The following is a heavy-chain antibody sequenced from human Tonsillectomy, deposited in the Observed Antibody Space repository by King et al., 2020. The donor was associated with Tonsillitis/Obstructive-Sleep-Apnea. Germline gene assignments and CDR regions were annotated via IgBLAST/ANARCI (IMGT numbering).Heavy chain of an antibody. J-gene: IGHJ5*02. D-gene: IGHD3-3*01. CDR1: GFPFSNAW. CDR2: IKSKTDGGTT. V-gene: IGHV3-15*01. Sequence: VQLVESGGGLVKPGGSLRLSCAASGFPFSNAWMSWVRQAPGKGLEWVCRIKSKTDGGTTDYAAPVKGRFTISTDDSKNTLYQQMNSLKTEDTAVYYCTTDEYDFDPWGQGTLVTVSS. CDR3: TTDEYDFDP.